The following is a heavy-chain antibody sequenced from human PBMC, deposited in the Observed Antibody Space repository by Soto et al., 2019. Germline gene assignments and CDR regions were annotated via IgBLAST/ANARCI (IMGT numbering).Heavy chain of an antibody. D-gene: IGHD2-15*01. J-gene: IGHJ2*01. CDR2: IKQDGSEK. V-gene: IGHV3-7*01. CDR3: ARDRGLGYCSGGSCYMPPRWYFDL. CDR1: GFTFSSYW. Sequence: GGSLRLSCAASGFTFSSYWMSWVRQAPGKGLEWVANIKQDGSEKYYVDSVKGRFTISRDNAKNSLYLQMNSLRAEDTAVYYCARDRGLGYCSGGSCYMPPRWYFDLWGRGTLVTVSS.